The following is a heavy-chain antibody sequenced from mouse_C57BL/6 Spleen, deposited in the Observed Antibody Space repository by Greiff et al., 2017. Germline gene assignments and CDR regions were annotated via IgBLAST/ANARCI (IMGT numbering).Heavy chain of an antibody. J-gene: IGHJ1*03. D-gene: IGHD1-1*01. CDR3: ARSVITTVVDWYFDV. CDR2: IDPANGNT. Sequence: EVKLMESVAELVRPGASVKLSCTVSGFNIKNTYMHWVKQRPEQGLEWIGRIDPANGNTKYAPKFQGKATITADTASNTAYLQLSSLTSEDTAIYYCARSVITTVVDWYFDVWGTGTTVTVSS. V-gene: IGHV14-3*01. CDR1: GFNIKNTY.